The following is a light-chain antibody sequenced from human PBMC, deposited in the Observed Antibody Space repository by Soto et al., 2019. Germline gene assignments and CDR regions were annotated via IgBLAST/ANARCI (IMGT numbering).Light chain of an antibody. CDR2: GNS. J-gene: IGLJ2*01. CDR1: SSNIGAGYD. Sequence: QSVLTQPPSVSGAPGQRVTISCTGSSSNIGAGYDVHWYQQLPGTAPKLLIYGNSNRPSGVPDRFSGSKSGTSASLAITGRQAEDEADYYCQSYDSSLSGYVVFGGGPKLTVL. CDR3: QSYDSSLSGYVV. V-gene: IGLV1-40*01.